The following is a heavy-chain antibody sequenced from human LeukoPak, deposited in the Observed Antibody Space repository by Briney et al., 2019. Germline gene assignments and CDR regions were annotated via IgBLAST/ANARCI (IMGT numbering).Heavy chain of an antibody. CDR2: ISYDGSHT. CDR1: GFIFSNFA. CDR3: AREEQELVRDYYYYMDV. Sequence: TGGSLRLSCAAYGFIFSNFAMHWVRQAPGKGLEWVALISYDGSHTYYADSMKGRFTISRDNYRNVLYLQMTSLRGDDSAVYYCAREEQELVRDYYYYMDVWGKGTTVTVSS. V-gene: IGHV3-30*01. J-gene: IGHJ6*03. D-gene: IGHD6-13*01.